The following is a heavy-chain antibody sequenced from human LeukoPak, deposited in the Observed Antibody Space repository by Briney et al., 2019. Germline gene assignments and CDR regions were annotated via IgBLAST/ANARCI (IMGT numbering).Heavy chain of an antibody. V-gene: IGHV3-74*01. CDR2: INSDGSST. CDR1: GFIYSSYW. D-gene: IGHD2-15*01. Sequence: PGGSLTLSCASSGFIYSSYWMHWVRQPRSRGLVGVARINSDGSSTSYPDSVKGRFTISRDNAKNTLYLQMNSLRAEDTAVYYCARVSVATYYYYGMDVWGQGTTVTVSS. CDR3: ARVSVATYYYYGMDV. J-gene: IGHJ6*02.